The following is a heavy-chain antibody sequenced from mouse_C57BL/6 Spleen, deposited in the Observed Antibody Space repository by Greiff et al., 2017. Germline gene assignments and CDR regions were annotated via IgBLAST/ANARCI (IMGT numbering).Heavy chain of an antibody. D-gene: IGHD2-12*01. CDR2: INPNNGGT. J-gene: IGHJ1*03. CDR1: GYTFTDYY. Sequence: EVQLQQSGPELVKPGASVKISCKASGYTFTDYYMNWVKQSHGKSLEWIGDINPNNGGTSYNQKFKGKATLTVDKSSSTAYMELRSLTSEDSAVYYCAAASAYYSPHWYFDVWGTGTTVTVSS. V-gene: IGHV1-26*01. CDR3: AAASAYYSPHWYFDV.